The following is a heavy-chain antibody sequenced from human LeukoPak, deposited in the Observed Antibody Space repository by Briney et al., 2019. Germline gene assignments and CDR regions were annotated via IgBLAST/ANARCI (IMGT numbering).Heavy chain of an antibody. CDR2: ISYDGSNK. Sequence: QPGRSLSLSCAASGFTFSSYAMHWVRQAPGKGLEWVAVISYDGSNKYYADSVKGRFTISRDNSKNTLYLQMNSLRAEDTAVYYCARSYYEYYYDSSGYYRPYFDYWGQGTLVTVSS. CDR3: ARSYYEYYYDSSGYYRPYFDY. J-gene: IGHJ4*02. D-gene: IGHD3-22*01. V-gene: IGHV3-30*04. CDR1: GFTFSSYA.